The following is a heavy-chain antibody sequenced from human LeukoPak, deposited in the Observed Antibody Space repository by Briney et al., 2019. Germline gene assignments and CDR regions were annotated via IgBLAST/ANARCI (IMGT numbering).Heavy chain of an antibody. CDR3: ARMITLSDGRYSSKTLDY. J-gene: IGHJ4*02. D-gene: IGHD1-26*01. CDR1: GFSLSTSSMR. V-gene: IGHV2-70*04. CDR2: IGWVDDK. Sequence: SGPTLVNPTQTLTLTCTFSGFSLSTSSMRVSWIRQPPGKALEWLARIGWVDDKYYSTSLKTRLTISKDTSKNQVVLTMTNMDPVDTATYYCARMITLSDGRYSSKTLDYWGQGTLVTVSS.